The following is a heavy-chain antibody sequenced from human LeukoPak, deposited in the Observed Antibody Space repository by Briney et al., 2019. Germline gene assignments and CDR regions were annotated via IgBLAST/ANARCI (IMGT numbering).Heavy chain of an antibody. Sequence: GGSLRLSCAASGFTFSTYAMTWVRQAPGKGLEWVSSITGSGDGTSAADSVKGRFSISRDNSKNTLYLQMNSLRAEDTAVYYWAKDRGLWTYSYYRAVWGKGTTVTISS. CDR2: ITGSGDGT. CDR3: AKDRGLWTYSYYRAV. J-gene: IGHJ6*03. V-gene: IGHV3-23*01. CDR1: GFTFSTYA. D-gene: IGHD3-10*01.